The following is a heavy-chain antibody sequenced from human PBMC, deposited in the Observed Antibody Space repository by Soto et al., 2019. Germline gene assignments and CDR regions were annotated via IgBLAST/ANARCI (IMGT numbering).Heavy chain of an antibody. J-gene: IGHJ2*01. CDR1: GDSIGNFY. Sequence: SETLSLTCAISGDSIGNFYWSWIRQPAGKGLESLGRLSASGRTNYSPSLQSRVTMSLDRSKNRFSLQLTSVSAADTAVYFCARGMGRYFDLWGRGTLVTVSS. CDR2: LSASGRT. CDR3: ARGMGRYFDL. V-gene: IGHV4-4*07. D-gene: IGHD2-8*01.